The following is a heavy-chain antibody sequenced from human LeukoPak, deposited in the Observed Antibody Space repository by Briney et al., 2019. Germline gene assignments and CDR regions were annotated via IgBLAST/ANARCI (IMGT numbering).Heavy chain of an antibody. CDR2: ISGSGGST. D-gene: IGHD5-24*01. J-gene: IGHJ4*02. CDR3: AKDRAVNSWGWLQLEADY. Sequence: ETLSLTCTISGGSFSDFSWSWIRQPPGKGLEWVSAISGSGGSTYYADPVKGRFTISRDNSKNTLYLQMNSLRAEDTAVYYCAKDRAVNSWGWLQLEADYWGQGTLVTVSS. CDR1: GGSFSDFS. V-gene: IGHV3-23*01.